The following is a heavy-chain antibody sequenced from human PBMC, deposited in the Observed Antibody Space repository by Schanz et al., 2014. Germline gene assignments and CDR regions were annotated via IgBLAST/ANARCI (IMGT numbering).Heavy chain of an antibody. V-gene: IGHV3-7*01. CDR3: ARDRNRVNELDY. Sequence: EVQLVESGGGLVQPGGSLRLSCAASGFRFRDHWMHWVRQAPGKGLEWVASINQDSYDKHYVDSVEGRVTITRDNAKTSFYLQMNTLRAEDTAIYYCARDRNRVNELDYWGQGTLVTVSS. CDR1: GFRFRDHW. CDR2: INQDSYDK. J-gene: IGHJ4*02. D-gene: IGHD1-1*01.